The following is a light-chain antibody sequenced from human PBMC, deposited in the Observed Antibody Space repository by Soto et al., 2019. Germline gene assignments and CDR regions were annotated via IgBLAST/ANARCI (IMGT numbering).Light chain of an antibody. J-gene: IGLJ2*01. CDR3: ETWDSNTRV. CDR2: LEGSGSY. Sequence: QLVLTQSSSASASLGSSVKLTCTLSSGHNNYIIAWHQQQPGKAPRYLMKLEGSGSYNKGSGVPDRFSGSSSGADHYLTISNLQSEDEADYYCETWDSNTRVFGGGTKLTVL. V-gene: IGLV4-60*03. CDR1: SGHNNYI.